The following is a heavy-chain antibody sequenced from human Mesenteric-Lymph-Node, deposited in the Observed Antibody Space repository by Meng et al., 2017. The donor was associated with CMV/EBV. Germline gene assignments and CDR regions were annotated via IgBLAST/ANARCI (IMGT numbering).Heavy chain of an antibody. CDR1: GFPFSAYS. Sequence: GGSLRLSCSASGFPFSAYSMNWVRQAPGKGLEWVSAIRGDTPYIYSRSNGDTHYGDSVKGRFTISRDNAKNSLYLQMNSLRAEDTAVYYCARDIRSRSGYYYYYYGMDVWGQGTTVTVSS. J-gene: IGHJ6*02. CDR2: IRGDTPYIYSRSNGDT. CDR3: ARDIRSRSGYYYYYYGMDV. D-gene: IGHD2-2*01. V-gene: IGHV3-21*01.